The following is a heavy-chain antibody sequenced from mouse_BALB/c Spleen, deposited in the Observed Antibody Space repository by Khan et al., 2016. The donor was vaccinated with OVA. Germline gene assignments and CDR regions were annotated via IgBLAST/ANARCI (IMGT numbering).Heavy chain of an antibody. CDR1: GYSFTDYT. J-gene: IGHJ3*01. Sequence: VHVKQSGPELVKPGDSMKISCKASGYSFTDYTLNWVKQSHGKTLEWIGLINPYTGVSNYNQKFKDKATLTVDKSSSTAYMELFSLTSEDSAVSYCARSGYGEFAYWGQGTLLTVST. CDR2: INPYTGVS. CDR3: ARSGYGEFAY. V-gene: IGHV1-18*01. D-gene: IGHD1-2*01.